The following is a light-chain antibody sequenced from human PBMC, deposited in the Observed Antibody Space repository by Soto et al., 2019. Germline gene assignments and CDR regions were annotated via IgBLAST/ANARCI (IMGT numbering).Light chain of an antibody. CDR3: QQRSNWPPIT. Sequence: VLTQSPATLSLSPGYRAALSCRSSQSVNNFLAWYQQKPGQAPRLPIYGASNRAAGIPARFSASGSGTAFTPTINSLEPEDFAVYYCQQRSNWPPITLGEGTRLEI. CDR1: QSVNNF. J-gene: IGKJ5*01. CDR2: GAS. V-gene: IGKV3-11*01.